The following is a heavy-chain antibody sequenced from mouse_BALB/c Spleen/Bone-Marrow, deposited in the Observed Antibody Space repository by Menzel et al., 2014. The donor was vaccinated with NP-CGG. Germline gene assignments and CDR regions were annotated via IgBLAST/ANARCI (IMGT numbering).Heavy chain of an antibody. CDR1: GYEFSSYW. V-gene: IGHV1-80*01. Sequence: VKLVESGAELVRPGSSVKISCKASGYEFSSYWMNWVKQRPGQGLEWIGQIWPGDGDTNYNGRFKGKATLTADKSSSTTYMQLSGLTSEDSAVYFCARWDYGNRGEFYFDYWGLGTTLTVSS. D-gene: IGHD1-1*01. CDR2: IWPGDGDT. CDR3: ARWDYGNRGEFYFDY. J-gene: IGHJ2*01.